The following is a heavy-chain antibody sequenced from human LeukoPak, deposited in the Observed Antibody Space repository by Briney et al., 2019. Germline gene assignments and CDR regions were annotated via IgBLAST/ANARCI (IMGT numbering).Heavy chain of an antibody. CDR3: AKDTKDYGGKVWGGDWYFNL. V-gene: IGHV3-30*18. CDR1: GFTFSSYG. Sequence: GGSLRLSCAASGFTFSSYGMHWVRQAPGKGLEWVAVISYDGSNKYYADSVKGRFTISRDNSKNTPYLQMNSLRAEDTAVYYCAKDTKDYGGKVWGGDWYFNLWGRGTLVTVSS. CDR2: ISYDGSNK. D-gene: IGHD4-23*01. J-gene: IGHJ2*01.